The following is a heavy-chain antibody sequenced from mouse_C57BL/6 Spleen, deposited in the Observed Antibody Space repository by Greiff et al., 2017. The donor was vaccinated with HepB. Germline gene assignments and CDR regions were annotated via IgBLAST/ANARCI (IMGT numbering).Heavy chain of an antibody. CDR1: GYTFTSYT. Sequence: QVQLQQSGAELARPGASVKMSCKASGYTFTSYTMHWVKQRPGQGLEWIGYINPSSGYTKYNQKFKDKATLTADKSSSTAYMQLSSLTSEDSAVYYCARQCYGSSYWYFDVWGTGTTVTVSS. CDR2: INPSSGYT. D-gene: IGHD1-1*01. CDR3: ARQCYGSSYWYFDV. J-gene: IGHJ1*03. V-gene: IGHV1-4*01.